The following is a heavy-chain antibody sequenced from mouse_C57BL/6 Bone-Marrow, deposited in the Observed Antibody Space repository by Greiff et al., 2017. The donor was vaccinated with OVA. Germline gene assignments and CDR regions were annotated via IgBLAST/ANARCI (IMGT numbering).Heavy chain of an antibody. CDR1: GFNIKDDY. Sequence: VQLQQSGAELVRPGASVKLSCTASGFNIKDDYMHWVKQRPEQGLEWIGWIDPENGDTEYASKFQGKATITADTSSNTAYLQLSSLTSEDTAVSSFITTVVAYYWYFDVWGTGTTVTVSS. V-gene: IGHV14-4*01. CDR2: IDPENGDT. CDR3: ITTVVAYYWYFDV. D-gene: IGHD1-1*01. J-gene: IGHJ1*03.